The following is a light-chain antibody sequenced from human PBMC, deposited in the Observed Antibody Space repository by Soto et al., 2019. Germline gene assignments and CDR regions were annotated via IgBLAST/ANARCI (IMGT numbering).Light chain of an antibody. CDR3: SSYTSISTSVV. J-gene: IGLJ2*01. V-gene: IGLV2-14*01. CDR2: EVS. Sequence: QSALTQPASVSGSPGQSITISCTGSSSDVGGYNYDSWYQQHPGKAPKLMIYEVSNRPSGVSNRFSGSKSGNTASLTISGLQAEDEADYYCSSYTSISTSVVFGGGTKLTVL. CDR1: SSDVGGYNY.